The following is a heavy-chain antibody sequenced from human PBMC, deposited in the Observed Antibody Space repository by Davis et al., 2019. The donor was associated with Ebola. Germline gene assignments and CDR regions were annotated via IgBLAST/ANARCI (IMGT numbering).Heavy chain of an antibody. J-gene: IGHJ3*02. CDR2: IRYDGSNK. D-gene: IGHD2-21*02. CDR1: GFPFSSYG. V-gene: IGHV3-30*02. Sequence: GESLKISCAASGFPFSSYGMHWVRQSPGKGLEWVAFIRYDGSNKEYADSVKGRFTISRDNSKNTLFLQMDSLRAEDTAVYHCAGDLRAYCGGDCRHPVGDIWGQGTMVTVSS. CDR3: AGDLRAYCGGDCRHPVGDI.